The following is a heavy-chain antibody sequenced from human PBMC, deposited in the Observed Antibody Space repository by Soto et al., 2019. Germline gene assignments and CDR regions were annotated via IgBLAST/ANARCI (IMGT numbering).Heavy chain of an antibody. Sequence: QVQLQQWGAVLLKPSETLSLTSAVYGGSFSGYYWSWIRPPPGKGLEWIGEINHSGSTNYNPSLKSRVTISVDTSKNQFSLKLSSVTAADTAVYYCARESGTTGHDYWGQGTLVTVSS. CDR1: GGSFSGYY. D-gene: IGHD1-7*01. CDR2: INHSGST. J-gene: IGHJ4*02. CDR3: ARESGTTGHDY. V-gene: IGHV4-34*01.